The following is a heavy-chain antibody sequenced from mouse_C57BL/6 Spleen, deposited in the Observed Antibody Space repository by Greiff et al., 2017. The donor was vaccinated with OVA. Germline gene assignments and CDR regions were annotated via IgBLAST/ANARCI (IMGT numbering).Heavy chain of an antibody. CDR1: GYSITSGYY. Sequence: EVKLQESGPGLVKPSQSLSLTCSVTGYSITSGYYWNWIRQFPGNKLEWMGYISYDGSNNYNPSLKNRISITRDTSKNQFFLKLNSVTTEDTASYYCARKRYGYFDVWGTGTTVTVSS. CDR3: ARKRYGYFDV. CDR2: ISYDGSN. V-gene: IGHV3-6*01. J-gene: IGHJ1*03.